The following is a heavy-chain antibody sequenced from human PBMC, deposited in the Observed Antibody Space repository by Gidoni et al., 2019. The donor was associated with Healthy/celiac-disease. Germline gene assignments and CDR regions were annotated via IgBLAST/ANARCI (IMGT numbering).Heavy chain of an antibody. J-gene: IGHJ6*02. D-gene: IGHD4-17*01. CDR2: INHSGST. V-gene: IGHV4-34*01. CDR1: GGSFSGYY. Sequence: QVQLQPWGAGLLKPSETLSLTCAAYGGSFSGYYWSWIRQPPGKGLEWIGEINHSGSTNYNPSLKSRVTISVDTSKNQFSLKLSSVTAADTAVYYCARALTTVTNLGMDVWGQGTTVTVSS. CDR3: ARALTTVTNLGMDV.